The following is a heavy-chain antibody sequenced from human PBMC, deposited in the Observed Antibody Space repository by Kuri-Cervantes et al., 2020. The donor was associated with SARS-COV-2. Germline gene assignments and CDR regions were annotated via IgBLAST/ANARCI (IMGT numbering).Heavy chain of an antibody. D-gene: IGHD3-3*01. CDR2: IYYSGSA. CDR3: ARLPTYYDFWSGYPAFDYYYYGMDV. Sequence: ESLKISCTVSGGSISSSSYYWGWIRQPPGKGLEWIGSIYYSGSAYYNPSLKSRVTISVDTSKNQFSLKLSSVTAADTAVYYCARLPTYYDFWSGYPAFDYYYYGMDVWGQGTTVTRLL. CDR1: GGSISSSSYY. J-gene: IGHJ6*02. V-gene: IGHV4-39*01.